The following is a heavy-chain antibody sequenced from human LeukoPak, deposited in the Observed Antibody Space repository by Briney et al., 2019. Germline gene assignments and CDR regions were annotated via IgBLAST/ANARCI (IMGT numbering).Heavy chain of an antibody. J-gene: IGHJ4*02. CDR1: GGSISSYY. CDR3: ARQSYSSSWGSYYFDY. V-gene: IGHV4-59*08. D-gene: IGHD6-13*01. Sequence: PSETPSLTCTVSGGSISSYYWSWIRQPPGKGLEWIGYIYYSGSTNYNPSLKSRVTISVDTSKNQFSLKLSSVTAADTAVFYCARQSYSSSWGSYYFDYWGQGTLVTVSS. CDR2: IYYSGST.